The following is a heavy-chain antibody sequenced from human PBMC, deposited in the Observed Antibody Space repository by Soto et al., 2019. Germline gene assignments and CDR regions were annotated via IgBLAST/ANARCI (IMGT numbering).Heavy chain of an antibody. CDR1: GFTFSSYW. V-gene: IGHV3-74*01. Sequence: EGQLVESGGGLVQPGGSLRVSCAASGFTFSSYWMHWVRQVPGKGLVWVSRISGDGSSTSYADAVRGRFTISRDNAKNTLYLQMNSLRAEDTALYYCARPRYDGSGTPFDHWGQGALVTVSA. J-gene: IGHJ4*02. CDR3: ARPRYDGSGTPFDH. D-gene: IGHD3-22*01. CDR2: ISGDGSST.